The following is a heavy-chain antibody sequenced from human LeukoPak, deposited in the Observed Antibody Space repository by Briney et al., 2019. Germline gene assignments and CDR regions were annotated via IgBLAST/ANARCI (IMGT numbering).Heavy chain of an antibody. Sequence: SQTLSLTCAISGDSVSSNGAAWNWIRQSPSRGLEWLGRTYYRSKWYNDYAVSVESRITINPDTSKNQFSLHLNSVTPEDTAVYYCAQYNWNDLGWFDPWGQGTLVTVSS. CDR1: GDSVSSNGAA. CDR3: AQYNWNDLGWFDP. J-gene: IGHJ5*02. D-gene: IGHD1-1*01. CDR2: TYYRSKWYN. V-gene: IGHV6-1*01.